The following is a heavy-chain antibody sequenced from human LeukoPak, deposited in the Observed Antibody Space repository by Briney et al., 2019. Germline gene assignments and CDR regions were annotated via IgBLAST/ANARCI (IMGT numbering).Heavy chain of an antibody. CDR1: GFTFSSYA. Sequence: GGSLRLSCAASGFTFSSYAMSWVRQAPGKGLEWVSAISGSGGSTYYADSVKGRFTISRDNSKNTLYLQMNGLRAEDTAVYYCAKDKDYGVLGWFDPWGQGTLVTVSS. J-gene: IGHJ5*02. CDR2: ISGSGGST. D-gene: IGHD4-17*01. V-gene: IGHV3-23*01. CDR3: AKDKDYGVLGWFDP.